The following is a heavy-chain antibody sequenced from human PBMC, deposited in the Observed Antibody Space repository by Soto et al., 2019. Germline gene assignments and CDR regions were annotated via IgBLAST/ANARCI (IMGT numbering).Heavy chain of an antibody. CDR2: IYSGGST. CDR3: ARDYDFWSGLDAFDI. CDR1: GFTVSNNY. D-gene: IGHD3-3*01. V-gene: IGHV3-66*01. J-gene: IGHJ3*02. Sequence: GGSLRLSCAGSGFTVSNNYMSWVRQAPGKGLEWVSVIYSGGSTYYADSVKGRFTISRDNSKNTLYLQMNSLRAEDTAVYYCARDYDFWSGLDAFDIWGQGTMVTVS.